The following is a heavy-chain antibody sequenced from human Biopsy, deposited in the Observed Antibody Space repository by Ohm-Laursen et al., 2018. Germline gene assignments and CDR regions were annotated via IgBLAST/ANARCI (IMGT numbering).Heavy chain of an antibody. CDR3: ARDAYGDYDTYY. J-gene: IGHJ6*03. CDR2: IYSSGRT. D-gene: IGHD4-17*01. V-gene: IGHV4-4*07. Sequence: LDTLSLTCTVSGGSISDYFWSWIRQPADKGLEYIGRIYSSGRTFYNPSLKSRVTMSVATSDNQFSLKLSSVTAADTAVYFCARDAYGDYDTYY. CDR1: GGSISDYF.